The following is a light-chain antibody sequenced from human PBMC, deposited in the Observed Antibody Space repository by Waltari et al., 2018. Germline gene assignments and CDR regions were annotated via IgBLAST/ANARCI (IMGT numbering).Light chain of an antibody. Sequence: EKVMTQSPATLSVSPGEVVTLSCRASQSVASNVAWYQHRPGQAPRLLSYDASTRASGIPARFSGSGSGTAFTLTISGLHSEDCALYYCQQYNDYYSFGQGTKLEIK. J-gene: IGKJ2*03. CDR2: DAS. CDR3: QQYNDYYS. V-gene: IGKV3-15*01. CDR1: QSVASN.